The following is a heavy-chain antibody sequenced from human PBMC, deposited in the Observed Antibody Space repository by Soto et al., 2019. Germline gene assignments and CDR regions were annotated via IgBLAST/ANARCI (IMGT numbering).Heavy chain of an antibody. CDR3: ASRGYSMSHFDY. Sequence: LRLSCAASGFTFSSYSMNWVRQAPGKGLEWVSSISSSGSYIYYADSVKGRFTISRDNAKNSLYLQMNSLRAEDTAVYYCASRGYSMSHFDYWGQGTLVTVSS. D-gene: IGHD5-18*01. CDR2: ISSSGSYI. CDR1: GFTFSSYS. V-gene: IGHV3-21*01. J-gene: IGHJ4*02.